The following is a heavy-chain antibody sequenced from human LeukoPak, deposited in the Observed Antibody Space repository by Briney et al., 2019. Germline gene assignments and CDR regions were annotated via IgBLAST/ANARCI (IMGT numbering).Heavy chain of an antibody. D-gene: IGHD5-18*01. CDR2: FYYSGRT. J-gene: IGHJ4*02. V-gene: IGHV4-39*01. CDR1: GGSISSTNYY. Sequence: SETLSFTCTVSGGSISSTNYYWDWIRQPPGKGLEWIGSFYYSGRTYYNPSLKSRVTISVDTTKNQFSLKLNSVTAADTAVYYCASSTVDTVMVTANFDYWGQGTLVTVSS. CDR3: ASSTVDTVMVTANFDY.